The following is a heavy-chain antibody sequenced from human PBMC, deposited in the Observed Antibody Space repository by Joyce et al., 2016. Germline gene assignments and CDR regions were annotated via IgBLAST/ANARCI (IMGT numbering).Heavy chain of an antibody. J-gene: IGHJ4*02. Sequence: EVQLLESGGGWVQPGGSLRLSCAASGFTFSSYARSGGRQAPGKVLEWVSASSGSDDGTYHADSVRGRFTISRDKSKNTLYLQMNSLTAEDTAIYYCAKGTLGSCSGTTCYPLDSWGQGTLVTVSS. CDR1: GFTFSSYA. V-gene: IGHV3-23*01. CDR2: SSGSDDGT. D-gene: IGHD2-15*01. CDR3: AKGTLGSCSGTTCYPLDS.